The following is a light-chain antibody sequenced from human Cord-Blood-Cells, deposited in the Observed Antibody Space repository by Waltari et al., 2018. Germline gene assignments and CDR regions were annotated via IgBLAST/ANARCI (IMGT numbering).Light chain of an antibody. CDR2: YDS. CDR3: QVWDSSSDHYV. J-gene: IGLJ1*01. CDR1: NIGSKS. Sequence: SYVLTQPPSVSVAPGKTARITCGGNNIGSKSVHWYQQKPGQAPVLVSYYDSDRPSGIPERFSGSNSGNTATLTIGRVEAGDEADYYCQVWDSSSDHYVFGTGTKVTVL. V-gene: IGLV3-21*04.